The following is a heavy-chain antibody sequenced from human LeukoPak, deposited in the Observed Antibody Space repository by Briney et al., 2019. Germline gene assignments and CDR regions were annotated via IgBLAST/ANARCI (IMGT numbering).Heavy chain of an antibody. D-gene: IGHD2-2*02. J-gene: IGHJ3*02. V-gene: IGHV4-30-2*01. Sequence: SQTLSLTCTVSGGSISSGGYYWSWIRQPPGKGLEWIVYIYHSGSTYYNPSLKSRVTISVDRSKNQFSLKLSSVTAADTAVYYCARDCGSTSCYNGAFDIWGQGTMVTGSS. CDR3: ARDCGSTSCYNGAFDI. CDR2: IYHSGST. CDR1: GGSISSGGYY.